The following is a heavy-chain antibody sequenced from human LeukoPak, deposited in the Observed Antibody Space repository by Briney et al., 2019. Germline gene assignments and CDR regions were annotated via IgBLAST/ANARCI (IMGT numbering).Heavy chain of an antibody. V-gene: IGHV4-38-2*01. CDR1: GYSISSGHY. Sequence: SETLSLTCDVSGYSISSGHYWGWIRQSPGKGLEWIASMYNSGSTYFKSSLKSRVTISLDTPKNQFSLTLNSVTAADTAVYYCARHVYGRHQLQAYHFDYWGQGILVTVPS. J-gene: IGHJ4*02. CDR3: ARHVYGRHQLQAYHFDY. CDR2: MYNSGST. D-gene: IGHD2-2*01.